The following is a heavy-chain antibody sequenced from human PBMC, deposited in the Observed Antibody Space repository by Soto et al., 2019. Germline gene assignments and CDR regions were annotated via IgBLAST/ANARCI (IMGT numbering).Heavy chain of an antibody. J-gene: IGHJ5*02. CDR2: ISYDGSNK. V-gene: IGHV3-30*18. CDR1: GFTFSSYG. CDR3: AKGGYYDSSGGSWFDP. D-gene: IGHD3-22*01. Sequence: QVQRVESGGGVVQPGRSLRLSCAASGFTFSSYGMHWVRQAPGKGLEWVAVISYDGSNKYYADSVKGRFTISRDNSKNTLYLQMNSLRAEDTAVYYCAKGGYYDSSGGSWFDPWGQGTLVTVSS.